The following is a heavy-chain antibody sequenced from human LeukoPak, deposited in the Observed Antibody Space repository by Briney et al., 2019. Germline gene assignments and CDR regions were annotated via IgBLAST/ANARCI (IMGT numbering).Heavy chain of an antibody. CDR2: IYYSGST. Sequence: SETLSLTWTVSGGSISYYYGSWIRQPPGKGLEWIGYIYYSGSTNYNPSLKSRVNISVDTSKNQSSLTLTSVTTADTAVYYCARVSCSSTSCPRRDALDVWGQGTMVTVSS. CDR1: GGSISYYY. D-gene: IGHD2-2*01. J-gene: IGHJ3*01. CDR3: ARVSCSSTSCPRRDALDV. V-gene: IGHV4-59*01.